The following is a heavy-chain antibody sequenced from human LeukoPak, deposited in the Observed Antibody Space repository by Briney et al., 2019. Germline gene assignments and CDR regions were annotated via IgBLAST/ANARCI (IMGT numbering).Heavy chain of an antibody. CDR2: INPNSGGT. V-gene: IGHV1-2*02. Sequence: SVTVTCKCNGYTFTCKNIDLGRRAPGQGNEWMGWINPNSGGTNYAQKFQGRVTMTRDTSISTAYMELSRLTYDDTDVYYCARDAIVRDYSNSDYWGQGTLVTVSS. CDR3: ARDAIVRDYSNSDY. D-gene: IGHD4-11*01. J-gene: IGHJ4*02. CDR1: GYTFTCKN.